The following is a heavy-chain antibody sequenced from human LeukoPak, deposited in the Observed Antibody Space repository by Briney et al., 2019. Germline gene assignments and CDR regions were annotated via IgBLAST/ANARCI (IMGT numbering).Heavy chain of an antibody. CDR2: INPNSSGT. Sequence: ASVKVSCKASGYTFTGYYMRWVRQAARQGLEWVGWINPNSSGTNYAQKFQGRVTMTRDTSISTAYMELSRLRSDDTAVYYCARGNWIAAAPTEPQLFDPWGQGTLVTVSS. CDR3: ARGNWIAAAPTEPQLFDP. CDR1: GYTFTGYY. D-gene: IGHD6-13*01. V-gene: IGHV1-2*02. J-gene: IGHJ5*02.